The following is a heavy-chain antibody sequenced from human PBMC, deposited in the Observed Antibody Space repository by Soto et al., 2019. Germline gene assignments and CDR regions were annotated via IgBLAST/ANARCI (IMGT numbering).Heavy chain of an antibody. V-gene: IGHV3-30-3*01. CDR2: ISYDGSNK. CDR1: GFSFSRYA. CDR3: ARSAAAAGYYYYGMDV. J-gene: IGHJ6*02. Sequence: QVQLVESGGGVVQPGRSLRLSCAASGFSFSRYAMHWVRQAPGKGLEWVAVISYDGSNKYYADSVKGRFTISRDNSKNTLYLQMNSLRAVDTAVYYCARSAAAAGYYYYGMDVWGQGTTVTVSS. D-gene: IGHD6-13*01.